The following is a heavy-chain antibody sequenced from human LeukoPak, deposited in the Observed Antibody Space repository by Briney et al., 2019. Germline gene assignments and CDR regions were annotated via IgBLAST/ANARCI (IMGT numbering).Heavy chain of an antibody. CDR3: ARPATFYYDNSGYYDGRAGFHH. CDR1: GFTLRSYS. V-gene: IGHV3-30*04. Sequence: SGGSLRLSCAASGFTLRSYSLHWLGQAPGKGRDWVAGISYEGSNQYYADSVKGRFTISRDNSKTTLYLLMNSLRAEATAVYYCARPATFYYDNSGYYDGRAGFHHWGQGTLVTVSS. D-gene: IGHD3-22*01. J-gene: IGHJ4*02. CDR2: ISYEGSNQ.